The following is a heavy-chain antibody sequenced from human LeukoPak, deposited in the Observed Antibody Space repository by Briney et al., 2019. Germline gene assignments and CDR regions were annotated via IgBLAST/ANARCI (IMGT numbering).Heavy chain of an antibody. CDR2: IYYSGST. J-gene: IGHJ5*02. CDR3: ASSYCSSTSCHTQGWFDP. V-gene: IGHV4-59*08. D-gene: IGHD2-2*01. CDR1: GGSISSYY. Sequence: PSETLSLTCTVSGGSISSYYWSWIRQPPGKGLEWIGYIYYSGSTNYNPSLKSRVTISVDMSKNQFSLKLSSVTAADTAVYYCASSYCSSTSCHTQGWFDPWGQGTLVTVSS.